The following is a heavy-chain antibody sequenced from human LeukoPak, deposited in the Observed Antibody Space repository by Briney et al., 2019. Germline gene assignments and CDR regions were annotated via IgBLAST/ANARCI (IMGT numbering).Heavy chain of an antibody. J-gene: IGHJ6*03. CDR2: MNPNSGNT. CDR3: ARGRGGGYSYGSIYYYYMDV. CDR1: GYTFTSYD. Sequence: ASVKVSCKASGYTFTSYDINWVRQATGQGLECMGWMNPNSGNTGYAQKFQGRVNMTRNTSISTAYMELSSLRSEDTAVYYCARGRGGGYSYGSIYYYYMDVWGKGTTVTVSS. D-gene: IGHD5-18*01. V-gene: IGHV1-8*01.